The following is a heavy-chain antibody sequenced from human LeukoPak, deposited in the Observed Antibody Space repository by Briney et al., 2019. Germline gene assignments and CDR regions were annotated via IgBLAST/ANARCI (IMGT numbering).Heavy chain of an antibody. Sequence: GGSLRLSCAASGFTFSSYWMHWVRQAPGKGLVWVSRSSGDGSSTTYVDSVMGRFTISRDNAKNTLYLQMNSVRAEDTAVYYCARGNIAAAGIHYWGQGNLVIVSS. CDR1: GFTFSSYW. V-gene: IGHV3-74*01. D-gene: IGHD6-13*01. CDR2: SSGDGSST. J-gene: IGHJ4*02. CDR3: ARGNIAAAGIHY.